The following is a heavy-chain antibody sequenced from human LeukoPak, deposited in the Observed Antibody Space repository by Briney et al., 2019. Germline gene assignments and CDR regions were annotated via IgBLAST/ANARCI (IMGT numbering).Heavy chain of an antibody. CDR1: GGSISGYY. J-gene: IGHJ3*02. V-gene: IGHV4-59*01. Sequence: PSETLSLTCTVSGGSISGYYWSWIRQPPGKGLEWIGYIYYSGSTSYNPSLKSRVTISVDTSKNQFSLKLSSVTAADTAVYYCARWSIAVAGSWAFDIWGQGTMVTVSS. D-gene: IGHD6-19*01. CDR3: ARWSIAVAGSWAFDI. CDR2: IYYSGST.